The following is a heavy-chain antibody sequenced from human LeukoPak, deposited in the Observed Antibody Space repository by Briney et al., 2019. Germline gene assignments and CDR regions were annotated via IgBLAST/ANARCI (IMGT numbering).Heavy chain of an antibody. V-gene: IGHV1-2*02. CDR1: EYTFSDFY. D-gene: IGHD1-1*01. J-gene: IGHJ5*02. CDR3: ATSTITHTRDP. CDR2: INPFSDAR. Sequence: ASVKVSCKLSEYTFSDFYLNWVRQAPGQGLEWMAWINPFSDARSYAQKFQGRVTMTWDMSTITVFMELSRLRSDDTAVYYCATSTITHTRDPWGQGTLVTASS.